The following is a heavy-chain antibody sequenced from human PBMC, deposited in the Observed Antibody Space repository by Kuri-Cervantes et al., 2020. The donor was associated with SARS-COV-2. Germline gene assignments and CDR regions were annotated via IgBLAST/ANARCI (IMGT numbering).Heavy chain of an antibody. CDR2: INPNSGGT. J-gene: IGHJ6*02. D-gene: IGHD2-2*01. CDR3: ARQVVVPAYGMDV. V-gene: IGHV1-2*02. Sequence: ASVKVSCNASGYTFTGYYIHWVRQAPGQGLGWMGWINPNSGGTNYAQKSQGRVTMTRDTSISTAYMELSRLRSDATAVYYCARQVVVPAYGMDVWGQGTTVTVSS. CDR1: GYTFTGYY.